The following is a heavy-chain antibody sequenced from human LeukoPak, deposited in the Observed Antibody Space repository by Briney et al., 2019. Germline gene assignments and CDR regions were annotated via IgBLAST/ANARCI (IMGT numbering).Heavy chain of an antibody. D-gene: IGHD5-18*01. CDR1: GFTFSSYA. CDR3: AKTFNNYGPRDYFDY. Sequence: GGSLRLSCAASGFTFSSYAMTWVRQAPGKGLEWVSTISGSGGSTYYADSVKGRFTISGDNSKNTLYLQMNSLRAEDTAVYYCAKTFNNYGPRDYFDYWGQGTLVTVSS. J-gene: IGHJ4*02. V-gene: IGHV3-23*01. CDR2: ISGSGGST.